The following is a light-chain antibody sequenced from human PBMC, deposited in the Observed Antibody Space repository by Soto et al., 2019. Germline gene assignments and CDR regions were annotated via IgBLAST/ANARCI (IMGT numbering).Light chain of an antibody. CDR1: QSVSNN. CDR3: QQYNNWPPWT. J-gene: IGKJ1*01. V-gene: IGKV3-15*01. Sequence: EIVMTQSPATLSVSPGERATLSCRASQSVSNNLAWYQQRPGQAPRLLIYGASTRATGIPARFSGSGSGTEFTITISSLQSEDFAVYYCQQYNNWPPWTFGQGTKVEVK. CDR2: GAS.